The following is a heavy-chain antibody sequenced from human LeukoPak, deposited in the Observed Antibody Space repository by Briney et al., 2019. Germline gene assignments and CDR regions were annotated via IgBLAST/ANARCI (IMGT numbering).Heavy chain of an antibody. CDR2: INPNSGGT. Sequence: ASVKVSCKASGYTFTSYGISWVRQAPGQGLEWMGRINPNSGGTNYAQKFQGRVTMTRDTSISTAYMELSRLRSDDTAVYYCASELGIAAAGTFDYWGQGTLVTVSS. D-gene: IGHD6-13*01. V-gene: IGHV1-2*06. CDR3: ASELGIAAAGTFDY. J-gene: IGHJ4*02. CDR1: GYTFTSYG.